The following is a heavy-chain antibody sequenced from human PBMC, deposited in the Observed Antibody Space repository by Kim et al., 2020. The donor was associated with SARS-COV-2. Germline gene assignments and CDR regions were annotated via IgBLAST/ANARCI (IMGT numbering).Heavy chain of an antibody. CDR1: GFTFKNYG. Sequence: GGSLRLSCIASGFTFKNYGLSWVRHSAGQGLQWVASISGSGTTYYADSVKGRFSISRDDSKDSLFLHMDRLQVADTAVYYCAKDRSSGWYTGRGGAADGWGQGTPVRVSS. CDR3: AKDRSSGWYTGRGGAADG. CDR2: ISGSGTT. V-gene: IGHV3-23*01. J-gene: IGHJ4*02. D-gene: IGHD6-13*01.